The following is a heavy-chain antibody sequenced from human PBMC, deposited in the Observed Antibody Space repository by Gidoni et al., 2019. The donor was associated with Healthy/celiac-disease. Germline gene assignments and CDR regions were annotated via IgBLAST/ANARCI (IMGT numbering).Heavy chain of an antibody. V-gene: IGHV4-34*01. CDR3: LGYCSSTSCYVVDY. Sequence: QVQLQQWGAGLLKPSETLSLTCAVYGGSSSGYYWSWIRQPPGKGLEWIGESNHSGSTNYNPSLKSRVTISVDTSKNQFSLKLSSVTAADTAVYYCLGYCSSTSCYVVDYWGQGTLVTVSS. CDR2: SNHSGST. J-gene: IGHJ4*02. CDR1: GGSSSGYY. D-gene: IGHD2-2*01.